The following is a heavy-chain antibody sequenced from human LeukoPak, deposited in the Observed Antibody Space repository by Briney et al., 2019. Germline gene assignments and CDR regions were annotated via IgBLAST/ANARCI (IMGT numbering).Heavy chain of an antibody. CDR1: GFTFSSYA. V-gene: IGHV3-23*01. CDR3: AGTEYSTSFGWFDP. J-gene: IGHJ5*02. CDR2: VSGNGGST. D-gene: IGHD2/OR15-2a*01. Sequence: GGSLRLSCAASGFTFSSYAMSWVRQAPGKGLEWVSSVSGNGGSTYYADSVKGRFTISRDNAKSSLYLQMNSLRAEDTAVYYCAGTEYSTSFGWFDPWGQGTLVTVSS.